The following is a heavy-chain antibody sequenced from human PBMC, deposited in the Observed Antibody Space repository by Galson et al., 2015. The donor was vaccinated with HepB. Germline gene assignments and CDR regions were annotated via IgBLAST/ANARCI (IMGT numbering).Heavy chain of an antibody. CDR1: GYTFTDYY. CDR2: VDPEDGET. J-gene: IGHJ4*02. V-gene: IGHV1-69-2*01. Sequence: VKVSCKVSGYTFTDYYMHWVQQAPGKGLEWMGLVDPEDGETIYAEKFQGRVTITAYTSTDTAYMELSSLRSEDTAVYYCATGDKGVAAALDYLGQGTLGTVSS. CDR3: ATGDKGVAAALDY. D-gene: IGHD6-13*01.